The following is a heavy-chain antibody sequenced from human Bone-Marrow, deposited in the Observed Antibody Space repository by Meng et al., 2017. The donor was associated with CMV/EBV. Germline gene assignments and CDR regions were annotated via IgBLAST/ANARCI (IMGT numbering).Heavy chain of an antibody. V-gene: IGHV1-46*01. D-gene: IGHD4/OR15-4a*01. Sequence: ASVKVSCKASGHTFTRYYIHWVRQAPGQGLEWMGIINPSGGSTSYAQKFQGRVTITTDESTSTAYMELSSLRSEDTAVYYCARDDYGSPPYYYGMDVWGQGTTVTVSS. CDR3: ARDDYGSPPYYYGMDV. CDR1: GHTFTRYY. J-gene: IGHJ6*02. CDR2: INPSGGST.